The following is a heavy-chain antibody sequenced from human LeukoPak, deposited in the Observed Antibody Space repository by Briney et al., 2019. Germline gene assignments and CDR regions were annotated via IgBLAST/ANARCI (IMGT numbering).Heavy chain of an antibody. Sequence: PSETLSLTCTVSGVSISSYYWTWIRQPPGEGLEWIGYIYYSGSTNYNPSLKSRVTISVDTSKNQFSLKLSSVTAADTAVYYCARALQPGVYAFDIWGQGTMVTVSS. CDR3: ARALQPGVYAFDI. J-gene: IGHJ3*02. V-gene: IGHV4-59*01. D-gene: IGHD6-13*01. CDR2: IYYSGST. CDR1: GVSISSYY.